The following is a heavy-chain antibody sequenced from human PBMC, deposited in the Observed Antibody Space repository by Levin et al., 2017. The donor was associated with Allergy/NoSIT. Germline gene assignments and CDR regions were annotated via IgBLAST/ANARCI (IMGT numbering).Heavy chain of an antibody. Sequence: SQTLSLTCTVSGGSISSSSYYWGWIRQPPGKGLEWIGSIYYSGSTYYNPSLKSRVTISVDTSKNQFSLKLSSVSAADTAVYYCASRPGDWSSSWAGYGMDVWGQGTTVTVSS. CDR3: ASRPGDWSSSWAGYGMDV. J-gene: IGHJ6*02. D-gene: IGHD6-6*01. CDR1: GGSISSSSYY. V-gene: IGHV4-39*07. CDR2: IYYSGST.